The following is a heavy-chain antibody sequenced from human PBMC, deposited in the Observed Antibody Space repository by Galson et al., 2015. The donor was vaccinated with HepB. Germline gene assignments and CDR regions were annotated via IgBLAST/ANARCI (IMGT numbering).Heavy chain of an antibody. V-gene: IGHV5-51*01. CDR3: ARQMRLWFGELPLPYYYYGMDV. J-gene: IGHJ6*02. CDR1: GYSFTSYW. CDR2: IYPGDSDT. D-gene: IGHD3-10*01. Sequence: QSGAEVKKPGESLKISCKGSGYSFTSYWIGWVRQMPGKGLEWMGIIYPGDSDTRYSPSFQGQVTISADKSISTAYLQWSSLKASDTAMYYCARQMRLWFGELPLPYYYYGMDVWGQGTTVTVSS.